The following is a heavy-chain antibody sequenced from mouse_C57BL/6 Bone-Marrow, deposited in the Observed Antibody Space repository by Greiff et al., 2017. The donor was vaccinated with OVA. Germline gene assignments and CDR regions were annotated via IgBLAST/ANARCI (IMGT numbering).Heavy chain of an antibody. CDR3: ARWGTGY. D-gene: IGHD3-3*01. CDR1: GYTFTNYW. CDR2: IYPGGGYT. Sequence: QVQLKQSGAELVRPGTTVKMSCKASGYTFTNYWIGWAKQRPGHGLEWIGDIYPGGGYTNYNEKFKGKATLTADKSSSTAYMQFSSLTSEDSAIYYCARWGTGYWGQGTTLTVSS. V-gene: IGHV1-63*01. J-gene: IGHJ2*01.